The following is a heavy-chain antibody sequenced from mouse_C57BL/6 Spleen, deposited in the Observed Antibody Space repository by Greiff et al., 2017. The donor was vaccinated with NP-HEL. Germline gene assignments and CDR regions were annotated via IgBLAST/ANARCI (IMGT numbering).Heavy chain of an antibody. Sequence: EVKLMESGEGLVKPGGSLKLSCAASGFTFSSYAMSWVRQTPEKRLEWVAYISSGGDYIYYADTVKGRFTISRDNARNTLYLQMSSLKSEDTAMYYCTREGDGSSLFDYWGQGTTLTVSS. D-gene: IGHD1-1*01. V-gene: IGHV5-9-1*02. J-gene: IGHJ2*01. CDR3: TREGDGSSLFDY. CDR2: ISSGGDYI. CDR1: GFTFSSYA.